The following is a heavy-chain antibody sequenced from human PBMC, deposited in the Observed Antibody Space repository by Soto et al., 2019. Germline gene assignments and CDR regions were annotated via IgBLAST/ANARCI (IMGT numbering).Heavy chain of an antibody. CDR3: ARHVTGTHRGDYGMDV. Sequence: PSETLSLTCTVSGGSISSSSYYWGWIRQPPGKGLEWIGSIYYSGSTYYNPSLKSRVTISVDTSKNQFSLKLSSVTAADTAVYYCARHVTGTHRGDYGMDVWGQGAKVTVSS. D-gene: IGHD1-20*01. V-gene: IGHV4-39*01. CDR1: GGSISSSSYY. CDR2: IYYSGST. J-gene: IGHJ6*02.